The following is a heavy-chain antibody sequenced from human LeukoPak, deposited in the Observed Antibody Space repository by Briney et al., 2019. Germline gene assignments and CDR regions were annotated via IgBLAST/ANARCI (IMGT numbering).Heavy chain of an antibody. D-gene: IGHD3-10*02. V-gene: IGHV3-48*03. CDR1: GFTFSSYE. J-gene: IGHJ6*04. CDR3: AELGITMIGGV. Sequence: GGSLRLSCAASGFTFSSYEMNRVRQAPGKGLEWVSYISSSGSTISYADSVKGRFTISRDNAKNSLYLQMNSLRAEDTAVYYCAELGITMIGGVWGKGTTVTISS. CDR2: ISSSGSTI.